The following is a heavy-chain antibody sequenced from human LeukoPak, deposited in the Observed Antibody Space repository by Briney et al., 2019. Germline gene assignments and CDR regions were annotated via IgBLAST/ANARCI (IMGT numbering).Heavy chain of an antibody. CDR1: GGSISSSTYY. CDR3: ARVKSGTGWFDP. D-gene: IGHD3-10*01. V-gene: IGHV4-39*07. Sequence: SETLSLTCTVSGGSISSSTYYWGWIRQPPGKGLEWIGSIYYSWTTYYNPSLKTRVTISVDTSKNHFSLKLSSVTAADTAMYYCARVKSGTGWFDPWGQGTLVTVSS. CDR2: IYYSWTT. J-gene: IGHJ5*02.